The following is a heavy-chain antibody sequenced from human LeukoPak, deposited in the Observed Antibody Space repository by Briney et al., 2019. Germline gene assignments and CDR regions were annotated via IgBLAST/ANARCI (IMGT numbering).Heavy chain of an antibody. CDR1: GGSISSYY. CDR3: AIDGYSGSWQAFDY. Sequence: SETLSLTCTVSGGSISSYYWSWIRQPPGKGLEWIGYIYYSGSTNYNPSLKSRVTISVDTSKNQFSLKLSSVTAADTAVYYCAIDGYSGSWQAFDYWGQGTLVTVSS. D-gene: IGHD6-13*01. J-gene: IGHJ4*02. V-gene: IGHV4-59*01. CDR2: IYYSGST.